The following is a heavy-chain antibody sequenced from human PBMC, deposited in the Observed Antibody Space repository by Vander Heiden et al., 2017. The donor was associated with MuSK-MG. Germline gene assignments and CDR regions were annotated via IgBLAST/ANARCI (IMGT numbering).Heavy chain of an antibody. D-gene: IGHD4-4*01. Sequence: QVQLVQSGAEVKKHGASVKVSCKASGDTFTNYALNWVRKAPAERVQWRRWVNTGNGRTKYSQNFQCRVTITRDTSASTAYMELNSLRSQYTAVYYCARGRWVVTTHAYYFDYW. J-gene: IGHJ4*01. CDR2: VNTGNGRT. CDR3: ARGRWVVTTHAYYFDY. V-gene: IGHV1-3*04. CDR1: GDTFTNYA.